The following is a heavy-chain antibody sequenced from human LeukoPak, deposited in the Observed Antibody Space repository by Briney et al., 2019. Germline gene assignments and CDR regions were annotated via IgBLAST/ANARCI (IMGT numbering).Heavy chain of an antibody. J-gene: IGHJ3*02. CDR1: GGSISGYY. Sequence: SETLSLTCTVSGGSISGYYWSWIRQPPGKGPEWIGYIYYSGSTNYNPSLKSRVTISVDTSKNQFSLKLSSVTAADTAVYYCARHRSGSYWRAFDIWGQGTMVTVSS. V-gene: IGHV4-59*08. CDR2: IYYSGST. D-gene: IGHD1-26*01. CDR3: ARHRSGSYWRAFDI.